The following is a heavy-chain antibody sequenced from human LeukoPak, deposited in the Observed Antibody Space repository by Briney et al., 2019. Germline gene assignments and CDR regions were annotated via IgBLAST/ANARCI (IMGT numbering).Heavy chain of an antibody. CDR2: INPSGGST. CDR3: ATDLRYFDWLWAFDI. V-gene: IGHV1-46*01. Sequence: ASVKVSCKASGYIFTSSYIHWVRQAPGQGLEWMGMINPSGGSTGYAQKFQGRVTMTEDTSTDTAYMELSSLRSEDTAVYYCATDLRYFDWLWAFDIWGQGTMVTVPS. CDR1: GYIFTSSY. J-gene: IGHJ3*02. D-gene: IGHD3-9*01.